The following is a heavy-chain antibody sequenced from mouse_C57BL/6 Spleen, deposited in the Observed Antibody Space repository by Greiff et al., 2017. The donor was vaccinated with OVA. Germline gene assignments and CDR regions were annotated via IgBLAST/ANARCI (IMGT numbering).Heavy chain of an antibody. V-gene: IGHV3-8*01. D-gene: IGHD1-1*01. CDR1: GYSITSDY. CDR2: ISYSGST. J-gene: IGHJ1*03. Sequence: VQLKESGPGLAKPSQTLSLTCSVTGYSITSDYWNWIRKFPGNKLEYMGYISYSGSTYYNPSLKSRISITRDTSKNQYYLQLNSVTTEDTATYYCARSLPITTVVVDWDFDVWGTGTTVTVSS. CDR3: ARSLPITTVVVDWDFDV.